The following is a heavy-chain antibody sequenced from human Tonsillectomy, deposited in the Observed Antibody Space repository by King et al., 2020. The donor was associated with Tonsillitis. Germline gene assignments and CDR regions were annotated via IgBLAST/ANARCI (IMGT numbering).Heavy chain of an antibody. J-gene: IGHJ4*02. CDR3: ARHYSLRAGFDY. V-gene: IGHV5-10-1*03. Sequence: VQLVESGAEVKKPGESLRISCKGSGYSFTSYWISWVRQMPGKGLEWMGRIDPSDSYTNYSPSFQGHVTMSADKSISTAYLQWSSLKASDTAMYYCARHYSLRAGFDYWGQGTLVTVSS. CDR2: IDPSDSYT. D-gene: IGHD1-26*01. CDR1: GYSFTSYW.